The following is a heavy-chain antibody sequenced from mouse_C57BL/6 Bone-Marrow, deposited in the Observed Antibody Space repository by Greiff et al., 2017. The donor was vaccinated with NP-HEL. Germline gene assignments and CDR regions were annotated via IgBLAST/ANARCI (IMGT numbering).Heavy chain of an antibody. CDR3: ARDPLYSAMDY. V-gene: IGHV5-4*01. Sequence: EVKVVESGGGLVKPGGSLKLSCAASGFTFSSYAMSWVRQTPEKRLEWVATISAGGSYTYYPDNVKGRFTISRDNAKNNLYLQMSHLKSEDTAMYYCARDPLYSAMDYWGQGTSVTVSS. CDR2: ISAGGSYT. D-gene: IGHD2-1*01. J-gene: IGHJ4*01. CDR1: GFTFSSYA.